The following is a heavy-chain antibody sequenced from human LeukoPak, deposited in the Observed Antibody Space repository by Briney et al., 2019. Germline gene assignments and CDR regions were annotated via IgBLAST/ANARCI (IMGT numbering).Heavy chain of an antibody. CDR1: GYTFTNYY. CDR3: ARSNRAGSGWHSFDY. V-gene: IGHV1-46*01. CDR2: INPGGGST. D-gene: IGHD6-19*01. Sequence: ASVKVSCKASGYTFTNYYVHWVRQAPGQGLEWVGIINPGGGSTAYAQEFQGRVTMTRDTSTSTLYMELSSLRSEDTAVYYCARSNRAGSGWHSFDYWGQGTLVTVSS. J-gene: IGHJ4*02.